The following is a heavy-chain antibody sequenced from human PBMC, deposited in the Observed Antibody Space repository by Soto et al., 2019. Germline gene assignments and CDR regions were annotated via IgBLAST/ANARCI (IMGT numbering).Heavy chain of an antibody. V-gene: IGHV1-8*01. CDR2: MNPNSGNT. CDR1: GYTFTSYD. J-gene: IGHJ4*02. CDR3: ARTMGDSTDFDY. Sequence: ASVKVSCKASGYTFTSYDINWVRQATGQGLEWMGWMNPNSGNTGYAQKFQGRVTMTRNTSISTAYMELSSLRSEDTAVYYCARTMGDSTDFDYWGQGTLVTVSS. D-gene: IGHD2-21*02.